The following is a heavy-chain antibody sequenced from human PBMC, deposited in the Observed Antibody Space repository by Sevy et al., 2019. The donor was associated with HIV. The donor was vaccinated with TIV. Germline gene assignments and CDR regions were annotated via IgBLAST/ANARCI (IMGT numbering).Heavy chain of an antibody. CDR3: ARDLYYYGSGSFGDAFDAFDI. V-gene: IGHV1-18*01. D-gene: IGHD3-10*01. J-gene: IGHJ3*02. CDR2: ISAYNGNT. Sequence: ASVKVSCKASGYTFTSYGISWVRQAPGQGLEWMGWISAYNGNTNYARKLQGRVTMTTDTSTSTAYMELRSLRSDDTAVYYCARDLYYYGSGSFGDAFDAFDIWGQGTMVTVSS. CDR1: GYTFTSYG.